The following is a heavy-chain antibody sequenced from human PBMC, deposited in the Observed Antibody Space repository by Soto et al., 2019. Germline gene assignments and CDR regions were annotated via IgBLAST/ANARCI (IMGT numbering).Heavy chain of an antibody. CDR1: GFTFSSYV. Sequence: GGSLRLSCAASGFTFSSYVMNWVRQDPGKGLEWVSTISGSGGSTYYADSVKGRFTISRDNSKNTLYLQMNSLRAEDTAVYYCARDLYYYDSSGYRPDAFDIWGQGTMVTVSS. J-gene: IGHJ3*02. V-gene: IGHV3-23*01. CDR2: ISGSGGST. CDR3: ARDLYYYDSSGYRPDAFDI. D-gene: IGHD3-22*01.